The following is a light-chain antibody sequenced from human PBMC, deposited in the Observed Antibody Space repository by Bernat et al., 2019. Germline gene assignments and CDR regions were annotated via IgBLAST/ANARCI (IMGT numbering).Light chain of an antibody. CDR3: QRYDSSPWS. V-gene: IGKV3-20*01. J-gene: IGKJ1*01. CDR2: GTS. CDR1: QTVGSKY. Sequence: EIVLTQSPGTLSLSPGERATLSCRASQTVGSKYLAWYQQKPGQAPRLLIYGTSNRATGGPDRFSGSGSGTDFTLTITRLEPEDFALYSCQRYDSSPWSFGRGTQVETK.